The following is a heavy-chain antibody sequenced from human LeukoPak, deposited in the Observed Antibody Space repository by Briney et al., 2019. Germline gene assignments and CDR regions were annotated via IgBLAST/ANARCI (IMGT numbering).Heavy chain of an antibody. D-gene: IGHD3-22*01. CDR1: GYTFTGYY. J-gene: IGHJ3*02. V-gene: IGHV1-2*02. Sequence: WASVKVSCKASGYTFTGYYMHWLRQAPGQGLEWMGWINPNSGGTNYAQKFQGRVTMTRDTSISTAYMELSRLRSDDTAVYYCARAHDSSGYYSFDAFDIWGQGTMVTVSS. CDR2: INPNSGGT. CDR3: ARAHDSSGYYSFDAFDI.